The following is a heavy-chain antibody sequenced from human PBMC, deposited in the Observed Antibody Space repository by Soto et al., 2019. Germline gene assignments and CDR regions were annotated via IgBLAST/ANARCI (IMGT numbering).Heavy chain of an antibody. CDR2: IKQDGSEK. Sequence: PGGSLRLSCAASGFTFSIYWMSWVRQAPGKGLEWVANIKQDGSEKYYVDSVKGRFTISRDNAKNSLYLQMNSLRAEDTAVYYCASGGWLQFDYWGQGTLVTVSS. CDR3: ASGGWLQFDY. J-gene: IGHJ4*02. D-gene: IGHD5-12*01. V-gene: IGHV3-7*01. CDR1: GFTFSIYW.